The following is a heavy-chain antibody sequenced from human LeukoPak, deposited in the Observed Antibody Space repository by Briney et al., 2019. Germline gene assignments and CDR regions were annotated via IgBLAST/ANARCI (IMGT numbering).Heavy chain of an antibody. Sequence: PGGSLRLSCAASGFTFSSYEMNWVRLAPGKGLEWVSYISSSGSTIYYADSVKGRFTISRDNAKNSLYLQMNSLRAEDTAVYYCARGKYYSWYYFDYWGQGTLVTVSS. CDR2: ISSSGSTI. V-gene: IGHV3-48*03. CDR3: ARGKYYSWYYFDY. D-gene: IGHD3-10*01. CDR1: GFTFSSYE. J-gene: IGHJ4*02.